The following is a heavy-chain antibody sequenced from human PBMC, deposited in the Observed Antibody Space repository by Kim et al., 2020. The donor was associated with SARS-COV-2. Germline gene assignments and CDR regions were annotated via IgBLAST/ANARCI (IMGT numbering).Heavy chain of an antibody. D-gene: IGHD2-15*01. Sequence: ADSVKGRFTISRDNSKNTLYLQMNSLRAEDTAVYYCARDLSIDSGNSYVYWGQGTLVTVSS. J-gene: IGHJ4*02. CDR3: ARDLSIDSGNSYVY. V-gene: IGHV3-30*07.